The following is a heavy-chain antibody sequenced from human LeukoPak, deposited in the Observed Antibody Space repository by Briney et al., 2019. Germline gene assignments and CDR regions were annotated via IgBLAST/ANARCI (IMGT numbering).Heavy chain of an antibody. D-gene: IGHD6-13*01. CDR2: IYHSGST. V-gene: IGHV4-59*12. CDR1: GGSISSYY. Sequence: SETLSLTCTVSGGSISSYYWSWIRQPPGKGLEWIGEIYHSGSTNYNPSLKSRVTISVDKSKNQFSLKLSSVTAADTAVYYCARDGRVENSWYRVNWFDPWGQGTLVTVSS. CDR3: ARDGRVENSWYRVNWFDP. J-gene: IGHJ5*02.